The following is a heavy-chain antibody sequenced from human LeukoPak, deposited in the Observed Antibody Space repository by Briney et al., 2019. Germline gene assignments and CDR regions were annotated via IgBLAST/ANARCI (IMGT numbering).Heavy chain of an antibody. J-gene: IGHJ4*02. V-gene: IGHV3-7*05. CDR2: IKADGSEK. Sequence: GGSLRLSCAASGFTFSDHWMSWVRQAPGKGLEWVADIKADGSEKLYVDPVKGRFTISRDNAKKSVYLQMNSLRAEDTAVYYCARDPASPVPFDSWGQGTLVTVSS. CDR3: ARDPASPVPFDS. CDR1: GFTFSDHW.